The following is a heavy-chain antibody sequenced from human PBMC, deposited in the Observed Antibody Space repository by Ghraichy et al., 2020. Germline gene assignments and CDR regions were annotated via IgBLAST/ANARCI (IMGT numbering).Heavy chain of an antibody. CDR3: ASRNYGDYRGWFDP. D-gene: IGHD4-17*01. CDR1: GGSISSGGYY. V-gene: IGHV4-31*03. CDR2: IYYSGST. J-gene: IGHJ5*02. Sequence: SETLSLTCTVSGGSISSGGYYWSWIRQHPGKGLEWIGYIYYSGSTYYNPSLKIRVTISVDTSKNQFSLKLSSVTAADTAVYYCASRNYGDYRGWFDPWGQGTMVTVSS.